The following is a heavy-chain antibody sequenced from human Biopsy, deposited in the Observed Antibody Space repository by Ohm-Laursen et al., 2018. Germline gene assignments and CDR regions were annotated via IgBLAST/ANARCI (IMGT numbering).Heavy chain of an antibody. CDR2: ISYSGST. J-gene: IGHJ3*02. CDR3: AKHGSGWTGDDALHI. CDR1: GGSISGSS. Sequence: PGTLSLTCTVSGGSISGSSWSWIRQAPGRGLEWVGYISYSGSTSNNPSLKSRTTISVDTSKKQISLKVTSVTAADTAAYYCAKHGSGWTGDDALHIWGQGTMVTVSS. D-gene: IGHD6-19*01. V-gene: IGHV4-59*08.